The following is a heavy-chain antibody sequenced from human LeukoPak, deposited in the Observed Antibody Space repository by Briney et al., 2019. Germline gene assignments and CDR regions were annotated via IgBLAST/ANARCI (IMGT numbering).Heavy chain of an antibody. V-gene: IGHV3-23*01. D-gene: IGHD5-18*01. Sequence: GGSLRLSCAASGFTVSSNYMSWVRQAPGKGLEWVSAISGSGGSTYYADSVKGRFTISRDNSKDTLYLQMNSLRAEDTAVYYCAKNLRAGIQLLFFDYLGQGTLVTVSS. CDR1: GFTVSSNY. J-gene: IGHJ4*02. CDR3: AKNLRAGIQLLFFDY. CDR2: ISGSGGST.